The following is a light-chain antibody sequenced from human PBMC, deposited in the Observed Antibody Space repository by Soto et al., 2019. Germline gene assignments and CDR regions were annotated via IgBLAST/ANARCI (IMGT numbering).Light chain of an antibody. J-gene: IGLJ2*01. CDR3: SSYAGSNNLHVV. CDR1: SSDVGGYNY. V-gene: IGLV2-8*01. CDR2: EVS. Sequence: QSALTQPPSASGSHGQSVTISCTGTSSDVGGYNYVSWYQQHPGKAPKLMIYEVSKRPSGVPDRFSGSKSGNTASLTVSGLQAEDEADYYCSSYAGSNNLHVVFGGGTKLTVL.